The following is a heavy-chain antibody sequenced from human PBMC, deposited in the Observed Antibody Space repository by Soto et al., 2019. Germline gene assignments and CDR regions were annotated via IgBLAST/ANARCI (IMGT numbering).Heavy chain of an antibody. CDR1: GHTFTSYY. Sequence: ASVKVSCKAPGHTFTSYYIHWLRQAPGQGLEWMGRINPSGGDTAYAQKFQGRVTMTRDTSTTTVYMELSSLTSEDTAVYYCASGAVGATLYYYYYGMDVWGRGTTVTSP. J-gene: IGHJ6*02. V-gene: IGHV1-46*01. CDR3: ASGAVGATLYYYYYGMDV. CDR2: INPSGGDT. D-gene: IGHD1-26*01.